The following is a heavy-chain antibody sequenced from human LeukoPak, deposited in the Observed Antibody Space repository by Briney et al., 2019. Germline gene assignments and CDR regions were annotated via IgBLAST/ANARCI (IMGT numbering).Heavy chain of an antibody. Sequence: GASVKVSCKASGYTFTGYYMHWGRQAPGQGLEWMGRINPNRGGTNYAQKFQGRVTMTRDTSINTAYMELSRLRSDDTAVYYCARGRNSVYYFNVVAPSYFDYSGQGTLVTVSS. CDR1: GYTFTGYY. D-gene: IGHD3-22*01. V-gene: IGHV1-2*06. CDR3: ARGRNSVYYFNVVAPSYFDY. J-gene: IGHJ4*02. CDR2: INPNRGGT.